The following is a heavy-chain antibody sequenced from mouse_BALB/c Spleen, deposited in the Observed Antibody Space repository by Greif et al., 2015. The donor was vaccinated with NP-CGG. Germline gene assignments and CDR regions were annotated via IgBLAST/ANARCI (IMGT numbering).Heavy chain of an antibody. CDR1: GFTFSDYY. CDR2: ISDGGSYT. Sequence: DVQLQESGGGLVKPGGSLKLSCAASGFTFSDYYMYWVRQTPEKRLEWVATISDGGSYTYYPDSMKGRFTISRDNAKNNLYLQMSSLKSEDTAMYYCARGRYDWYFDVWGAGTTVTVSS. D-gene: IGHD2-14*01. J-gene: IGHJ1*01. V-gene: IGHV5-4*02. CDR3: ARGRYDWYFDV.